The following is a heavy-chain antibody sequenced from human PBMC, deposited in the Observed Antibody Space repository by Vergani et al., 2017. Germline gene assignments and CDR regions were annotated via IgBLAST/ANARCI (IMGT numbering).Heavy chain of an antibody. CDR2: IVVGSGNT. J-gene: IGHJ5*02. Sequence: QMQLVQSGPEVKKPGTSVKVSCKASGFTFTSSAVQWVRQARGQRLEWIGWIVVGSGNTNYAQKFQERVTITRDMSTSTAYMELSSLRSEDTAVYYCARAYNWNNNWFDPWGQGTLVTVSS. CDR1: GFTFTSSA. V-gene: IGHV1-58*01. CDR3: ARAYNWNNNWFDP. D-gene: IGHD1/OR15-1a*01.